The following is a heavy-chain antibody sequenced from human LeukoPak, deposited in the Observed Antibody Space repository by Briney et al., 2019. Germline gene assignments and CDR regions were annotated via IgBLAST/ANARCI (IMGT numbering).Heavy chain of an antibody. Sequence: ASVTVSCKASGYTFTSCDINWVRQATGQGLEWMGWMNPNSGNTGHAQKFQSRVNMTRNTSISTAYMELSSLRSEDTAVYYCARDRNPVDYWGQGTLVTVSS. CDR3: ARDRNPVDY. J-gene: IGHJ4*02. CDR2: MNPNSGNT. V-gene: IGHV1-8*01. CDR1: GYTFTSCD.